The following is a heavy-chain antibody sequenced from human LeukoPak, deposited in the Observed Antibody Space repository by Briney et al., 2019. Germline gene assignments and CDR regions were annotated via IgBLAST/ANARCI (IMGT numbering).Heavy chain of an antibody. J-gene: IGHJ4*02. D-gene: IGHD3-22*01. V-gene: IGHV3-30*02. Sequence: PGGSLRLSCAASGFTFSSYGMHWVRQAPGKGLEWVAFIRYEGSNKYYADSVKGRFTISRDNSKNTLYLQMNSLRAEGTAVYYCAKDSRNYYYDSSGYYYGMNYWGQGTLVTVSS. CDR3: AKDSRNYYYDSSGYYYGMNY. CDR1: GFTFSSYG. CDR2: IRYEGSNK.